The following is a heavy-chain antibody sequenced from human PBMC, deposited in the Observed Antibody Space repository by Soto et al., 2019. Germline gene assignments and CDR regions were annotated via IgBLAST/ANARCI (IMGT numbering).Heavy chain of an antibody. CDR2: INSDGSST. J-gene: IGHJ4*02. CDR3: ASTPGYSSGWYAGENY. D-gene: IGHD6-19*01. Sequence: GGSLRLSCAASGFTFSSYWMHWVRQAPGKGLVWVSRINSDGSSTSYADSVKGRFTISRDNAKNTLYLQMNSLRAEDTAVYYCASTPGYSSGWYAGENYWGQGTLVTVSS. V-gene: IGHV3-74*01. CDR1: GFTFSSYW.